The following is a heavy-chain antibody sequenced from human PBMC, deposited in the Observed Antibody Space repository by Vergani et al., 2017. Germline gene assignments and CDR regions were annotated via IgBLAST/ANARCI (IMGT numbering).Heavy chain of an antibody. J-gene: IGHJ2*01. Sequence: QVQLVESGGGVVQPGRSLRLSCAASGFTFSSYGMHWVRQAPGKGLEWVAVIWYDGSNKYYADSVKGRFTISRDNSKNTLYLQMNSLRAKDTAVYYCAREKLGSYWYFDLWGRGTLVTVSS. CDR1: GFTFSSYG. D-gene: IGHD6-6*01. CDR3: AREKLGSYWYFDL. CDR2: IWYDGSNK. V-gene: IGHV3-33*01.